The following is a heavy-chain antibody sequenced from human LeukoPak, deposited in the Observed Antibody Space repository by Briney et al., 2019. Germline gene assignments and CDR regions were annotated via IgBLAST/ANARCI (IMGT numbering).Heavy chain of an antibody. J-gene: IGHJ6*02. CDR3: ARDGTMVRGVIIEDYYYYGMDV. CDR1: GYTFTSYG. V-gene: IGHV1-18*01. Sequence: ASVKVSCKASGYTFTSYGISWVRQAPGQGLEWMGWISAYNGDTNYAQKLQGRVTMTTDTSTSTAYMELRRLRSDDTAVYYCARDGTMVRGVIIEDYYYYGMDVWGQGTTVTVSS. D-gene: IGHD3-10*01. CDR2: ISAYNGDT.